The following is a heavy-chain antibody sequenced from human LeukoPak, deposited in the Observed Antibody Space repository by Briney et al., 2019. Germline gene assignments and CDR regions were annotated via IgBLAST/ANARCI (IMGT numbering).Heavy chain of an antibody. Sequence: SETLSLTCAVYGGSFSGYYWSWIRQPLGKGLEWIGEINHSGSTNYNPSLKSRVTISVDTSKNQLSLKPSSVTAADTAVYYCASGSRWFDPWGQGTLVTVSS. CDR2: INHSGST. V-gene: IGHV4-34*01. CDR1: GGSFSGYY. J-gene: IGHJ5*02. CDR3: ASGSRWFDP.